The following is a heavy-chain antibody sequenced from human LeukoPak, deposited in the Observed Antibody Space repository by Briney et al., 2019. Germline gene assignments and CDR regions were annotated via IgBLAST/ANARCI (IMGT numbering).Heavy chain of an antibody. CDR3: ARAFTGLRAFDI. D-gene: IGHD2/OR15-2a*01. J-gene: IGHJ3*02. CDR1: GGSVSSYY. CDR2: IYYSGST. V-gene: IGHV4-59*02. Sequence: PSETLSLTCTVSGGSVSSYYWSWIRQPPGKGLEWIGYIYYSGSTNYNPSLKSRVTISVDTSKNQFSLKLSSVTAADTAVYYCARAFTGLRAFDIWGQGTMVTVSS.